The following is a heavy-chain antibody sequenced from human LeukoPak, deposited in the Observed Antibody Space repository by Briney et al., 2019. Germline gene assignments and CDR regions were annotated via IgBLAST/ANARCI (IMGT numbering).Heavy chain of an antibody. Sequence: GGSLRLSCAASGFTFSSYGTHWVRQAPGKGLEWVAVIWYDGSNKYYADSVKGRFTISRDNSKNTLYLQMNSLRAEDTAVYYCARDLYSSSWYGAFDISGQGTMVTVSS. D-gene: IGHD6-13*01. J-gene: IGHJ3*02. V-gene: IGHV3-33*01. CDR1: GFTFSSYG. CDR3: ARDLYSSSWYGAFDI. CDR2: IWYDGSNK.